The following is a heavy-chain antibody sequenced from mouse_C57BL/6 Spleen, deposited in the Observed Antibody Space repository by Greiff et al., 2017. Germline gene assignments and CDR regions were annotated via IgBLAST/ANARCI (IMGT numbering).Heavy chain of an antibody. CDR1: GYTFTSYW. D-gene: IGHD1-1*01. Sequence: QVQLQQPGAELVKPGASVKMSCKASGYTFTSYWLTWVKQRPGQGLEWIGDIYPGSGSTNYNEKFKGKATLTVDTSSNTAYMQLSSLTSEDSAVYYCARSSSSLWYFDVWGTGTTVTVSS. V-gene: IGHV1-55*01. CDR2: IYPGSGST. J-gene: IGHJ1*03. CDR3: ARSSSSLWYFDV.